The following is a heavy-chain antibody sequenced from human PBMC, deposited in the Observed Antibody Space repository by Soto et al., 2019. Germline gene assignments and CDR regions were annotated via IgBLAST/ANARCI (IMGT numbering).Heavy chain of an antibody. CDR2: KKEDGSDK. CDR1: EFTLTNYW. Sequence: GGSLRLSCVASEFTLTNYWMTWLRQAPGKGLEWVASKKEDGSDKFHVDTLKGRFSISRDTAQNSLYLQMNSLRDEDTAVYYCAREGYPFDYWGQGTLVTVSS. J-gene: IGHJ4*02. D-gene: IGHD5-12*01. CDR3: AREGYPFDY. V-gene: IGHV3-7*01.